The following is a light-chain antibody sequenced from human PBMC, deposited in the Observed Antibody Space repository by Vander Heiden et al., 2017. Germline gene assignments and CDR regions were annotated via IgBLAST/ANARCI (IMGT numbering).Light chain of an antibody. J-gene: IGKJ3*01. V-gene: IGKV4-1*01. CDR2: WAS. Sequence: DIVMTQSPDSLAVSLGERATINCKSSQSVLYRSSNKNYLAWYQQKPGQPPRLLIYWASTRESGVPDRFSGSGSGTDFTLTISSLQAEDVAVYFCQQYHSTPFTFGPGTKVDFK. CDR3: QQYHSTPFT. CDR1: QSVLYRSSNKNY.